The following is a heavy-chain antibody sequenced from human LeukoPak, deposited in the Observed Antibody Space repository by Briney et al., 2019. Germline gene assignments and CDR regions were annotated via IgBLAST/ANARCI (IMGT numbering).Heavy chain of an antibody. V-gene: IGHV3-48*03. J-gene: IGHJ6*04. CDR3: AELGITMIGGV. Sequence: GRSLRLSCAASGFTFSSYEMNWVRQAPGKGLEWVSYISSSGSTIYYADSVKCRFTISRGNAKNSLNLQMNSLIAEDTTVYYIAELGITMIGGVWGKGTTVTISS. CDR1: GFTFSSYE. D-gene: IGHD3-10*02. CDR2: ISSSGSTI.